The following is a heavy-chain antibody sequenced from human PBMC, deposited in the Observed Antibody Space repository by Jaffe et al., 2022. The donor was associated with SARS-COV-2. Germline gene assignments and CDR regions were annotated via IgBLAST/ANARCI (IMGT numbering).Heavy chain of an antibody. D-gene: IGHD2-15*01. V-gene: IGHV4-59*01. J-gene: IGHJ6*02. CDR3: ARDRHCSGGSCPQGLGYYYYGMDV. CDR1: GGSISSYY. CDR2: IYYSGST. Sequence: QVQLQESGPGLVKPSETLSLTCTVSGGSISSYYWSWIRQPPGKGLEWIGYIYYSGSTNYNPSLKSRVTISVDTSKNQFSLKLSSVTAADTAVYYCARDRHCSGGSCPQGLGYYYYGMDVWGQGTTVTVSS.